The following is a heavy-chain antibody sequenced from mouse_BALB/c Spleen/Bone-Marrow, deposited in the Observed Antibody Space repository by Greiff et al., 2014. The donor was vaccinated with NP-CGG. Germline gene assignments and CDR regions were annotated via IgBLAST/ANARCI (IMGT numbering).Heavy chain of an antibody. CDR2: IDPANGNT. D-gene: IGHD4-1*01. V-gene: IGHV14-3*02. CDR1: GFNIKDTY. Sequence: VQLQQSEAELVKPGASVKLSCTASGFNIKDTYMHWVKQRPEQGLEWIGRIDPANGNTKYDPKFQGKATITADTSSNTAYLQLSSLTSEDTAVYYCARWEYYAMDCWGQGTSVTVSS. J-gene: IGHJ4*01. CDR3: ARWEYYAMDC.